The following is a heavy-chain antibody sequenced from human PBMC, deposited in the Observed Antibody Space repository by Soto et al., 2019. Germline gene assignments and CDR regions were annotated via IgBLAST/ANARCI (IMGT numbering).Heavy chain of an antibody. CDR2: INPTSEYI. Sequence: GASVKVSCKASGYTFTSYDINWVRQAPGQGLEWVGFINPTSEYIAHAKKLKGRVNLTREISTATAYMELSSLTSEDTAVYFCARQLRTGYSSXWGPGTQVTVSX. J-gene: IGHJ4*02. CDR3: ARQLRTGYSSX. D-gene: IGHD2-15*01. CDR1: GYTFTSYD. V-gene: IGHV1-8*01.